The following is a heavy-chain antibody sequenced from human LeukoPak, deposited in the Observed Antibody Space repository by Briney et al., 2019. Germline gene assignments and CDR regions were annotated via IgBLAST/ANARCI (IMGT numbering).Heavy chain of an antibody. J-gene: IGHJ6*03. V-gene: IGHV1-2*06. D-gene: IGHD2-2*01. CDR3: ARDPTAYCSSPSCHYYYYYMDV. Sequence: ASVKVSCKASGYTFTGCYMHWVRQAPGQGLEWMGRINPNSGGTNYAQKFQGRVTMTRDTSISTAYMELSRLRSDDTAVYYCARDPTAYCSSPSCHYYYYYMDVWGKGTTVTVSS. CDR2: INPNSGGT. CDR1: GYTFTGCY.